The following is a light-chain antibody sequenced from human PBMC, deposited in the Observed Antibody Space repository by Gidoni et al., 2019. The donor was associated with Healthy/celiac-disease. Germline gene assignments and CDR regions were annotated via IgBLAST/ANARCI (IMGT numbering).Light chain of an antibody. J-gene: IGKJ4*01. Sequence: DIVMTQSPDSLAVSLGERATSYCKSSQSVLYSSNNKNYLAWYQQKPGQPPKLLIYWASTRESGVPDRFSGSGSGTDFTLTISSLQAEDVAVYYCQQYYSTPLTFGGGTKVEIK. CDR3: QQYYSTPLT. CDR1: QSVLYSSNNKNY. CDR2: WAS. V-gene: IGKV4-1*01.